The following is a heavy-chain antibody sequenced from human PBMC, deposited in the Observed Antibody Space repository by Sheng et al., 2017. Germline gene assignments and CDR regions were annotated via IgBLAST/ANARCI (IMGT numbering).Heavy chain of an antibody. CDR1: GYSISSGYY. CDR3: ARRVQENHCSSTSCYRYNWFDP. J-gene: IGHJ5*02. V-gene: IGHV4-38-2*01. CDR2: IYHSGST. D-gene: IGHD2-2*02. Sequence: QVQLQESGPGLVKPSETLSLTCAVSGYSISSGYYWGWIRQPPGKGLEWIGSIYHSGSTYYNPSLKSRVTISVDTSKNQFSLKLSSVTAADTAVYYCARRVQENHCSSTSCYRYNWFDPWGQGTLVTV.